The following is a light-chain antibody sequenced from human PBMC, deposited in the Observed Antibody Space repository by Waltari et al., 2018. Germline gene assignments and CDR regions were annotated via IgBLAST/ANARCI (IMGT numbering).Light chain of an antibody. CDR2: GAS. V-gene: IGKV3-20*01. Sequence: EIVLTQSPGTLSLSPGERGTLSCRASQSVSNKYLAWYQQKPGQAPRPLIYGASRRATGIPDRFSGSGSGTDFTLTISRLEPEDFAVYSCHQYGSSPGTFGQGTKVEIK. J-gene: IGKJ1*01. CDR1: QSVSNKY. CDR3: HQYGSSPGT.